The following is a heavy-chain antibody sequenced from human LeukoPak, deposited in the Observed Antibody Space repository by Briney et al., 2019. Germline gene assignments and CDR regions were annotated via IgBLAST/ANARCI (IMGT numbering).Heavy chain of an antibody. CDR1: GGSISSGYNY. D-gene: IGHD2-2*01. CDR2: IYTSGTT. Sequence: SETLSLTCTVSGGSISSGYNYWSWIRQPAGKGPEWIGRIYTSGTTNYNPSLKSRVTISQDASNNQFSLKLRSVTAADTAVYYCAKSGCSSSSCPGFLWGQGTLVTVSS. CDR3: AKSGCSSSSCPGFL. V-gene: IGHV4-61*02. J-gene: IGHJ4*02.